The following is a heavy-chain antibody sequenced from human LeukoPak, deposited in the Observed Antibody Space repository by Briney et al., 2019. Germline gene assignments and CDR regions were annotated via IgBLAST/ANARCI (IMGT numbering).Heavy chain of an antibody. CDR2: IYYSGST. J-gene: IGHJ4*02. CDR1: GGSISSYY. CDR3: ARHRYVDWLSPFDY. Sequence: SETLSLTCTVSGGSISSYYWSWLRQPPGKGLEWIGYIYYSGSTNYNPSLKSRVTISVDASKNQFSLKLSSVSAADTAMYYCARHRYVDWLSPFDYWGQGTLVTVSS. D-gene: IGHD3-9*01. V-gene: IGHV4-59*08.